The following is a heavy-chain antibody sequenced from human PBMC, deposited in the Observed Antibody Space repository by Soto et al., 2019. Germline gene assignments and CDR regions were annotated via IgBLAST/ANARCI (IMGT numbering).Heavy chain of an antibody. J-gene: IGHJ5*02. Sequence: SETLSLTCTVSGGSIGSYHWSWVRQPPGKGLEWIASVYYTGTTNYNPSLGSRVTISIDAPENQISLKLTSVTAANTAFYYCARDTVLTGMFDLWGQGTLVTVSS. CDR2: VYYTGTT. CDR1: GGSIGSYH. CDR3: ARDTVLTGMFDL. D-gene: IGHD4-17*01. V-gene: IGHV4-59*01.